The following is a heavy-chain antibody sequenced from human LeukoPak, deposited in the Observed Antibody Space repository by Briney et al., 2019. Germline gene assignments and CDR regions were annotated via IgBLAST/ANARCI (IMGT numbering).Heavy chain of an antibody. CDR1: GFTFSSYS. CDR3: ARERDTAMAPGHFDY. J-gene: IGHJ4*02. Sequence: PGGSLRLSCAASGFTFSSYSMNWVRQAPGKGLEWVSSISGSSSYIYYADSVKGRFTISRDNAKNSLYLQMNSLRAEDTAVYYCARERDTAMAPGHFDYWGQGTLVTVSS. D-gene: IGHD5-18*01. CDR2: ISGSSSYI. V-gene: IGHV3-21*01.